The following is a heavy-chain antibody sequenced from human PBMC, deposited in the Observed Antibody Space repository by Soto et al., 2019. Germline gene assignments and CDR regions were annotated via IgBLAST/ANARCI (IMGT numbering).Heavy chain of an antibody. CDR1: GYTFTSYG. V-gene: IGHV1-18*01. J-gene: IGHJ4*02. D-gene: IGHD3-22*01. CDR2: ISAYNGNT. CDR3: ARVRDYYDSSGYYVAY. Sequence: GASVKVSFKASGYTFTSYGISWVRQAPGQGLEWMGWISAYNGNTNYAQKLQGRVTMTTDTSTSTAYMELRSLRSDDTALYYCARVRDYYDSSGYYVAYWGQGTLVTVSS.